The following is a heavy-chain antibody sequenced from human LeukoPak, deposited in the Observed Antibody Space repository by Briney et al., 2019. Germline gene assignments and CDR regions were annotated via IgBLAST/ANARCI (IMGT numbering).Heavy chain of an antibody. CDR1: GFTFSSFG. CDR3: ARSPAGANYYLDV. Sequence: GGSLRLSCAASGFTFSSFGMHGVRQAPGKGLEWVAIISYDGSNKYYADSVKGRFTISRDNAKNSLSLQMNSLRAEDTAVYYCARSPAGANYYLDVWGKGTTVTISS. J-gene: IGHJ6*03. CDR2: ISYDGSNK. V-gene: IGHV3-30*03. D-gene: IGHD1-14*01.